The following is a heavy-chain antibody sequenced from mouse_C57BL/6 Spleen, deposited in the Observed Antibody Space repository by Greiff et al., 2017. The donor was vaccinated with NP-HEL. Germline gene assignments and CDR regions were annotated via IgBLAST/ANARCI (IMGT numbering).Heavy chain of an antibody. Sequence: EVQLQQSGPELVKPGASVKIPCKASGYTFTDYNMDWVKQSHGKSLEWIGDINPNNGGTIYNQKFKGKATLTVDKSSSTAYMELRSLTSEDTAVYYCARHGSSYEYFDVWGTGTTVTVSS. D-gene: IGHD1-1*01. J-gene: IGHJ1*03. V-gene: IGHV1-18*01. CDR1: GYTFTDYN. CDR2: INPNNGGT. CDR3: ARHGSSYEYFDV.